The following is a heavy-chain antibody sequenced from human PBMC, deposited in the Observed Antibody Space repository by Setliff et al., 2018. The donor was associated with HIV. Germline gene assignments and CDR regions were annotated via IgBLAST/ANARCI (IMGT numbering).Heavy chain of an antibody. CDR3: AREHYYHTSGRYYYGMDV. CDR1: GGSISSSSYY. CDR2: IYYRGST. Sequence: SETLSLTCTVSGGSISSSSYYWGWIRQPPGKGLEWIGSIYYRGSTYYNPSLKSRVTISVDTSKNQFSLNLSSVTAADTAVYYCAREHYYHTSGRYYYGMDVWGQGTTVTVS. J-gene: IGHJ6*02. D-gene: IGHD3-22*01. V-gene: IGHV4-39*07.